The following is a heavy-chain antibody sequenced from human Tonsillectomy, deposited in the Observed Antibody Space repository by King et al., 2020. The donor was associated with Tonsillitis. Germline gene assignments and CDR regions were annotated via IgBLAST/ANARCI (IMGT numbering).Heavy chain of an antibody. V-gene: IGHV3-21*01. J-gene: IGHJ6*03. CDR3: AREGVTSYYMDV. D-gene: IGHD4-23*01. CDR2: ISSTSSYI. Sequence: VQLVESGGGLVKPGGSLRLSCAASGFTFSCYSMNWVRQAPGKGLEWVSSISSTSSYIYYADSVKGRFTISRDNAKNSLYLQMNNLRAEDTAVYYCAREGVTSYYMDVWGKGTTVTVSS. CDR1: GFTFSCYS.